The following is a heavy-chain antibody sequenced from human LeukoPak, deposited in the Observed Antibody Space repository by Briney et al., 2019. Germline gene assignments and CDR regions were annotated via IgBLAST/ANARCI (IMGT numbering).Heavy chain of an antibody. V-gene: IGHV1-24*01. D-gene: IGHD4-17*01. CDR1: GYTLTELS. Sequence: ASVKVSCKVSGYTLTELSMHWVRQAPGKGLEWMGGFDPEDGETIYAQKFQGRVTMTEDTSTDTAYMELSSLRSEDTAVYYCATLGNYGDYGAGAFDIWGQGTMVTVSS. CDR2: FDPEDGET. J-gene: IGHJ3*02. CDR3: ATLGNYGDYGAGAFDI.